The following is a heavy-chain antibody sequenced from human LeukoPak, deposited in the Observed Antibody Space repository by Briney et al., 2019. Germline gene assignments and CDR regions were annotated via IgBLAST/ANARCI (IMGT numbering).Heavy chain of an antibody. CDR3: ARGSDSSGWGYWYFDL. CDR2: INHSGST. D-gene: IGHD6-19*01. V-gene: IGHV4-34*01. J-gene: IGHJ2*01. Sequence: SETLSLTCAVYGGSFRGYYWSWIRQPPGKGLAWIGEINHSGSTNYNPSLKSRVTISVDTSKNQFSLKLSSVTAADTAVYYCARGSDSSGWGYWYFDLWGRGTLVTVSS. CDR1: GGSFRGYY.